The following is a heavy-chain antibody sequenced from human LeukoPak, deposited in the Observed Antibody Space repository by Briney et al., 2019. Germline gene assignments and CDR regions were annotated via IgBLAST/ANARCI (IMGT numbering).Heavy chain of an antibody. CDR3: AKDTYYYGSGSYSDY. J-gene: IGHJ4*02. Sequence: WGSLRLSCAVSGFTFSSYAMSWVRQAPGKGLEWVSVISDRGGSTYHADSVKGRFTISRDNSKNTLYLQMNSLRAEDTAVYYCAKDTYYYGSGSYSDYWGQGTLVAVSS. CDR2: ISDRGGST. D-gene: IGHD3-10*01. CDR1: GFTFSSYA. V-gene: IGHV3-23*01.